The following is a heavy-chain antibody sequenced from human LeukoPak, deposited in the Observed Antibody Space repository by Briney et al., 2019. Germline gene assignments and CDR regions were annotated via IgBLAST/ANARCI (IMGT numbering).Heavy chain of an antibody. CDR1: GFTVRNNC. D-gene: IGHD3-9*01. V-gene: IGHV3-66*01. Sequence: PGGPLRLSCAASGFTVRNNCVSWVRQAPGKGLEWVSFFYSDDNTYYADSVKGRFTISRDSSKNTVHLQMNSLRAEDTAVYYCARDGGSGTSTGYNGYYYYGMDVWGQGTTVTVSS. CDR2: FYSDDNT. J-gene: IGHJ6*02. CDR3: ARDGGSGTSTGYNGYYYYGMDV.